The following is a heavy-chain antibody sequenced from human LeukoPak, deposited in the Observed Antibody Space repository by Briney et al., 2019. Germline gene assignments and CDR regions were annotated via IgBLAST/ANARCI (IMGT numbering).Heavy chain of an antibody. Sequence: GRSLRLSCAASGFTFDDYAMHWVRQAPGKGLEWVSGISWNSGSIDYADSVKGRFTISRDNAKNSLYLQMNSLRAEDTALYYCAKDRGQWHNEGHLQHWGQGTLVTVSS. J-gene: IGHJ1*01. V-gene: IGHV3-9*01. CDR1: GFTFDDYA. CDR2: ISWNSGSI. D-gene: IGHD6-19*01. CDR3: AKDRGQWHNEGHLQH.